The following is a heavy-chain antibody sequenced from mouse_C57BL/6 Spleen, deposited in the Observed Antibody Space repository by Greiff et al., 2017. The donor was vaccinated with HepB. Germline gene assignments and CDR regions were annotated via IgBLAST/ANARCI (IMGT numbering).Heavy chain of an antibody. J-gene: IGHJ4*01. Sequence: VQLQESGAELVKPGASVKMSCKASGYTFTSYWITWVKQRPGQGLEWIGDIYPGSGSTNYNEKFKSKATLTVDTSSSTAYMQLSSLTSEDSAVYYCARVGVVCWDYWGQGTSVTVSS. CDR2: IYPGSGST. V-gene: IGHV1-55*01. CDR3: ARVGVVCWDY. D-gene: IGHD1-1*02. CDR1: GYTFTSYW.